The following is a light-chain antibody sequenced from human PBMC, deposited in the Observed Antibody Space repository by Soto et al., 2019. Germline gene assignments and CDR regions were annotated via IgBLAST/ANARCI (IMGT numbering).Light chain of an antibody. V-gene: IGKV3-20*01. CDR3: QQYGSSGT. CDR1: QSFSNNY. Sequence: IVLTQSPGTLSLSAGERVTLSGRASQSFSNNYLAWYQQKPGQAPRLLIYGASNRATGIPDRFSGSGSGTDFTLTISRLEPEDFAVYYCQQYGSSGTFGQGTKVDI. J-gene: IGKJ1*01. CDR2: GAS.